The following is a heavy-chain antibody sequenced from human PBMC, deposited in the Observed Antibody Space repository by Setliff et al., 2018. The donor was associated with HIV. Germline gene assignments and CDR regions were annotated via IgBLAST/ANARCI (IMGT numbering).Heavy chain of an antibody. V-gene: IGHV3-23*01. CDR1: GFAFTDYY. CDR2: ISVGAGST. Sequence: GGSLRLSCKASGFAFTDYYMTWVRQAPGKGLEWVALINGISVGAGSTYYADSVKGRFTISRDNSKNTLSLQMDILRAEGTAIYYCVRGVFDYWGQGVLVTVSS. CDR3: VRGVFDY. J-gene: IGHJ4*02.